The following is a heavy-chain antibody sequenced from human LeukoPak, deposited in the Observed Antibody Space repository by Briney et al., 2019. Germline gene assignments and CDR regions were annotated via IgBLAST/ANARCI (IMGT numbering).Heavy chain of an antibody. V-gene: IGHV3-7*01. CDR3: ARDTMIVVVREEIAFDI. J-gene: IGHJ3*02. CDR2: IKQDGSEK. CDR1: GFTFSSYW. Sequence: GGSLRLSCAASGFTFSSYWMSWVRQAPGKGLEWVANIKQDGSEKYYVDSVKGRFTISRDNAKNSLYLQMNSLRAEDTAVYYCARDTMIVVVREEIAFDIWGQGTMVTVSS. D-gene: IGHD3-22*01.